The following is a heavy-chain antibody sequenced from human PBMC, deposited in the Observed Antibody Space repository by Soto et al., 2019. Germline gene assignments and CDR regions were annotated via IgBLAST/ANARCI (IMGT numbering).Heavy chain of an antibody. CDR3: ATEGAKTTWNFDY. D-gene: IGHD1-1*01. V-gene: IGHV3-23*01. Sequence: EVQLLESGGDLVQPGGSLRLSCVASGFTFDSCGRNWVRQAPGRGLEWVAGVSPHAANTYYADSVRGRFIISRDDSRKTVSLDMNSLRGEDSAVYYCATEGAKTTWNFDYWGQGTVVTVSS. CDR1: GFTFDSCG. J-gene: IGHJ4*02. CDR2: VSPHAANT.